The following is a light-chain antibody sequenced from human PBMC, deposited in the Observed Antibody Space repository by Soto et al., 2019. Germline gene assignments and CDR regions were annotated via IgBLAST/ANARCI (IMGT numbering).Light chain of an antibody. Sequence: QSVLTQPPSVSAAPGQKVTISCSGSSSNIGNNYVSWYQQLPGTAPKLLIYENNKRPSGITDRFSGSKSGASATLGITGLQTGDEADYYCGTWVSSLSAWVFGGGTKLTVL. CDR3: GTWVSSLSAWV. J-gene: IGLJ3*02. CDR2: ENN. CDR1: SSNIGNNY. V-gene: IGLV1-51*02.